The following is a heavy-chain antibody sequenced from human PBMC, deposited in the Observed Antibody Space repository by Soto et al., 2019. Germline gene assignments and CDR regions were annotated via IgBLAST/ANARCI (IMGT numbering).Heavy chain of an antibody. V-gene: IGHV3-74*01. J-gene: IGHJ4*02. Sequence: EVQLVESGGGLVQPGGSLRLSCAASGFTFSSYWMHWVRQAPGKGLVWVSRINSDGSSTSYADSVKGRFTISRDNAKNTLYLQMNSLRAEDTSVYYCAVAVAGPTAIGYWGQGTLVTVSS. D-gene: IGHD6-19*01. CDR2: INSDGSST. CDR3: AVAVAGPTAIGY. CDR1: GFTFSSYW.